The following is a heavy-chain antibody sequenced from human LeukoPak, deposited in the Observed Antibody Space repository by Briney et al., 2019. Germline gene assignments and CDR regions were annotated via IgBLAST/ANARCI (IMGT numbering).Heavy chain of an antibody. CDR3: AELGITMIGGV. CDR1: GFAFRSHG. J-gene: IGHJ6*04. Sequence: GGSLRLSCAASGFAFRSHGTNWVRQAPGKGLEWVSGIRGDGVTTYYADSVKGRFTISRDNSKNTLFLQMNSLRAEDTAVYYCAELGITMIGGVWGKGTTVTISS. CDR2: IRGDGVTT. V-gene: IGHV3-23*01. D-gene: IGHD3-10*02.